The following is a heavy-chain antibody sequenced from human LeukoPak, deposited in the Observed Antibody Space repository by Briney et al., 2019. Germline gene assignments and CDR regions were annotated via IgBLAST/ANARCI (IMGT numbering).Heavy chain of an antibody. CDR1: GVSISSYY. Sequence: SETLSLTCTVSGVSISSYYWSWIRQPPGKGLEWIGYIYYSGSTDYNPSLRSRVTISVDTSKNQFSLKLSSVTAADTAVYYCASDPSGGNYFDYWGQGTLVTVSS. J-gene: IGHJ4*02. CDR2: IYYSGST. D-gene: IGHD2-15*01. V-gene: IGHV4-59*08. CDR3: ASDPSGGNYFDY.